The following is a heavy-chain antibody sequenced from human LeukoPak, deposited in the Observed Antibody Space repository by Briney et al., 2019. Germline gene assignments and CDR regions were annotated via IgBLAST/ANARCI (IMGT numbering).Heavy chain of an antibody. CDR3: TRDRGTYNWFDP. CDR2: IDKKDNLYAT. V-gene: IGHV3-73*01. D-gene: IGHD2-15*01. Sequence: PGGSLRLSCAASGFTFSNYWMTWLRQAPGKGLEWVGHIDKKDNLYATAYAESVKGRFTISRDDSKDTAFLHMDSLKTEDTALYYCTRDRGTYNWFDPWGQGTLVTVSS. J-gene: IGHJ5*02. CDR1: GFTFSNYW.